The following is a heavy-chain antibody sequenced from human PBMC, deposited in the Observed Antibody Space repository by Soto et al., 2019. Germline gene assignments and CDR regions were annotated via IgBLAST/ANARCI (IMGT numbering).Heavy chain of an antibody. J-gene: IGHJ5*02. D-gene: IGHD3-3*01. CDR3: ARVGSIYDFWSGYLWYWFDP. CDR1: GYTFTSYG. V-gene: IGHV1-18*01. CDR2: ISAYNGNT. Sequence: ASVKVSCKASGYTFTSYGISWVRQAPGQGLEWMGWISAYNGNTNYAQKLQGRVTVTTDTSTSTAYMELRSLRSDDTAVYYCARVGSIYDFWSGYLWYWFDPWGQGTLVTVS.